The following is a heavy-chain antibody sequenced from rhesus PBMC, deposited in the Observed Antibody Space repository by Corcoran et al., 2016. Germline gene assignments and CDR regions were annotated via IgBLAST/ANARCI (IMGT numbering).Heavy chain of an antibody. CDR2: INGNSGST. Sequence: QVQLQESGPGLVKPSETLSLTCTVSGASISSYWWSWIRQPPGKGLECIGEINGNSGSTKYNPSLKIRVTISRDTSKNQFSLKLSSVTAADTAVYYCAIDYSGGWSYWGQGVLVTVSS. D-gene: IGHD6-37*01. CDR3: AIDYSGGWSY. CDR1: GASISSYW. V-gene: IGHV4-80*01. J-gene: IGHJ4*01.